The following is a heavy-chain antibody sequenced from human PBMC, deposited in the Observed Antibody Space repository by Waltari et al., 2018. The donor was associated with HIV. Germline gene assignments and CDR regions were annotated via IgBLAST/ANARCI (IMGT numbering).Heavy chain of an antibody. Sequence: QVQLVQSGAEVKKPGASVRVSCKATGYTFINYDLIWERQATGQGLEWMGWMNRKSDKAGDAQKFQDRVTMTRNTSRTTGYMELSSLRSEDTGVYCCARLGGGIWSGYRLRRDHYYFDYWGQGTLVTVSS. V-gene: IGHV1-8*01. CDR1: GYTFINYD. J-gene: IGHJ4*02. D-gene: IGHD3-3*01. CDR2: MNRKSDKA. CDR3: ARLGGGIWSGYRLRRDHYYFDY.